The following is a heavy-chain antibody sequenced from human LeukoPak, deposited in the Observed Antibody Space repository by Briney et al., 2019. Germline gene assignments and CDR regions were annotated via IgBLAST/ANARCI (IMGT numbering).Heavy chain of an antibody. J-gene: IGHJ4*02. V-gene: IGHV3-23*01. CDR2: ISSSGGST. D-gene: IGHD1-26*01. CDR1: GFTFNNYA. Sequence: PGGSLRLSCAASGFTFNNYAMSWVRQGPGKGLEWVSAISSSGGSTYYADSAKGRFTISRDNSRNTLSLQMNSLRAEDTAVYYCAKDSNSGNYFAAYYLDYWGQGTVVTVSS. CDR3: AKDSNSGNYFAAYYLDY.